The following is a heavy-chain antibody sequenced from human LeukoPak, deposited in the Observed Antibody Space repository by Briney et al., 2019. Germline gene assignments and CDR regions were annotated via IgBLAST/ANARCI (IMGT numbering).Heavy chain of an antibody. V-gene: IGHV3-21*01. D-gene: IGHD4-23*01. CDR1: GFTFSSYS. Sequence: GGSLRLSCAASGFTFSSYSMNWVRQAPGKGLEWVSSISSGSSYIYYADSVKGRFTISRDNSKNTLYLQMNSLRAEDTAVYYCAKDYGGNSVLSYWGQGTLVTVSS. CDR3: AKDYGGNSVLSY. J-gene: IGHJ4*02. CDR2: ISSGSSYI.